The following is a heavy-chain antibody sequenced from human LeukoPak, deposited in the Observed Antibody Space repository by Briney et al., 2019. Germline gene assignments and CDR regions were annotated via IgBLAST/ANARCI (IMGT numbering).Heavy chain of an antibody. V-gene: IGHV4-39*01. Sequence: PSETLSLTCTVSGGSISSSSYYWGWIRQPPGKGLEWIGSTYYSGSTYYNPSLKSRVTISVDASKNQFSLKLSSVTAADTAVYYCARRDSLFSAPFDYWGQGTLVTVSS. J-gene: IGHJ4*02. CDR2: TYYSGST. CDR1: GGSISSSSYY. D-gene: IGHD2/OR15-2a*01. CDR3: ARRDSLFSAPFDY.